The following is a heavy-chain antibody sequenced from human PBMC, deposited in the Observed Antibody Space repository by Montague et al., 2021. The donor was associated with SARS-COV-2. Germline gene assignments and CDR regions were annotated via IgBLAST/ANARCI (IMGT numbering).Heavy chain of an antibody. CDR2: ISSSGSTI. J-gene: IGHJ6*02. CDR1: GFTFSSYE. V-gene: IGHV3-48*03. D-gene: IGHD5-24*01. CDR3: ATMATDLYYNGMDV. Sequence: SLRLSCAASGFTFSSYEMNWVRQAPGKGLEWVSYISSSGSTISYADSVKGRFTISRDNAMDLMYLQMNSLRAEDTAVYYCATMATDLYYNGMDVWGQGTTVTVSS.